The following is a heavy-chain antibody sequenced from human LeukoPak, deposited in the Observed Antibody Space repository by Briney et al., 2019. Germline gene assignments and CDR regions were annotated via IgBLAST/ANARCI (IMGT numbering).Heavy chain of an antibody. CDR1: GFTFSNAW. Sequence: GGPLRPSFAAPGFTFSNAWMTWSPQPPGKGREWLALFKSKTDGGTTDYAAPVKGRFTISRDDSKTTLYLQMNSLKAEDTAVYYCTTGAWIQLWLADYWGRGTLVTVSS. V-gene: IGHV3-15*01. D-gene: IGHD5-18*01. CDR3: TTGAWIQLWLADY. J-gene: IGHJ4*02. CDR2: FKSKTDGGTT.